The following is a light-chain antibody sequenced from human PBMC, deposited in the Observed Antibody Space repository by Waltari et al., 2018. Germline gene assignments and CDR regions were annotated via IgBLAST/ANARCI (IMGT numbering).Light chain of an antibody. CDR3: SSYASSTTWV. J-gene: IGLJ3*02. CDR1: SSDVGGYNP. Sequence: QSALTQPASVSGSPGQSITISCTGSSSDVGGYNPVSWYQQHPGKAPKLLIYAVSTRPSGVSNRFSGSKSGNTASLTISGLQVEDEADYYCSSYASSTTWVFGGGTELTVL. CDR2: AVS. V-gene: IGLV2-14*03.